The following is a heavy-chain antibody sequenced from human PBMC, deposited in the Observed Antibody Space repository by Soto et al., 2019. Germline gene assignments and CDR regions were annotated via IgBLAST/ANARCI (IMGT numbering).Heavy chain of an antibody. Sequence: QVQLQESGPGLVKPSQTLSLTCAVSGGSIKRSDYYWSWVRQHPGGGLEWIGYIYYSGSTFYNPSLMSRVAISVDTSRNQFSLSLTSVTGVDSAVYYCARVEALIRSLGYFDYWGQGIRVTVTS. CDR2: IYYSGST. J-gene: IGHJ4*02. CDR1: GGSIKRSDYY. D-gene: IGHD3-16*01. V-gene: IGHV4-31*11. CDR3: ARVEALIRSLGYFDY.